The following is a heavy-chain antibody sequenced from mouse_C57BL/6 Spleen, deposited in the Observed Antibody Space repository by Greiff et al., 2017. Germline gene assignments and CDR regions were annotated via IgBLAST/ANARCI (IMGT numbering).Heavy chain of an antibody. CDR1: GYTFTDYN. CDR2: INPNNGGT. CDR3: ARPSGSFNYYAMDY. J-gene: IGHJ4*01. Sequence: VQLQQSGPELVKPGASVKMSCKASGYTFTDYNMHWVKQSHGKSLEWIGYINPNNGGTSYNQKFKGKATLTVNKSSSTAYMELRSLTSEDYAVYYCARPSGSFNYYAMDYWGQGTSVTVSS. D-gene: IGHD3-2*02. V-gene: IGHV1-22*01.